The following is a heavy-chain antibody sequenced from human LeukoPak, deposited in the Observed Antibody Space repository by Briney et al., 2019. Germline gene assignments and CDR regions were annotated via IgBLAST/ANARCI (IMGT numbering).Heavy chain of an antibody. CDR1: GFTFSSYG. CDR3: AKDAAPTYSSGLWEYYFDY. J-gene: IGHJ4*02. Sequence: GGSLRLSCAASGFTFSSYGMHWVRQAPGKGLEWVAVISYDGSNKYYADSVKGRFTISRDNSKNTLYLQMNSLRAEDTAVYYCAKDAAPTYSSGLWEYYFDYWGQGTLVTVSS. D-gene: IGHD6-19*01. V-gene: IGHV3-30*18. CDR2: ISYDGSNK.